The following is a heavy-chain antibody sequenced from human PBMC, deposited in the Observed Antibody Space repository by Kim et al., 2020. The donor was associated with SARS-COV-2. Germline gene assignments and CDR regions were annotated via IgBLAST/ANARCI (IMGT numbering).Heavy chain of an antibody. D-gene: IGHD2-2*01. V-gene: IGHV3-23*01. Sequence: KGRFTISRDNSKNTLYLQMNSLIAEDTAVYYCAKDGYCSSTSCYLSAFDIWGQGTMVTVSS. CDR3: AKDGYCSSTSCYLSAFDI. J-gene: IGHJ3*02.